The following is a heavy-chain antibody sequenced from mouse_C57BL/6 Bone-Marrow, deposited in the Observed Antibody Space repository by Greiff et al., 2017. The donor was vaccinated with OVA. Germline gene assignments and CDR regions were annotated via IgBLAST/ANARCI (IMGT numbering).Heavy chain of an antibody. CDR1: GYSFTGYY. Sequence: VQLQQSGPELVKPGASVKISCKASGYSFTGYYMNWVKQSPEKSLEWIGEINPSTGGTTYNQKFKAKATLTVDKSSSTAYMQLKSLTSEDSAVYYCARVLRDYAMDYWGQGTSVTVSS. J-gene: IGHJ4*01. V-gene: IGHV1-42*01. CDR3: ARVLRDYAMDY. CDR2: INPSTGGT.